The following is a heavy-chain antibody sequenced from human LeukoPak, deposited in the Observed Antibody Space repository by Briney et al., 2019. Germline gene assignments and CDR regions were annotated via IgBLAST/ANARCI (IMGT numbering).Heavy chain of an antibody. Sequence: MTSETLSLTCTVSGGSISSYYWSWIRQPPGKGLEWIGYIYYSGSTNYNPSLKSRVTISVDTSKNQFSLKLSSVTAAATAVYCCARVGASDAFDIWGQGTMVTVSS. D-gene: IGHD1-26*01. CDR1: GGSISSYY. V-gene: IGHV4-59*01. J-gene: IGHJ3*02. CDR3: ARVGASDAFDI. CDR2: IYYSGST.